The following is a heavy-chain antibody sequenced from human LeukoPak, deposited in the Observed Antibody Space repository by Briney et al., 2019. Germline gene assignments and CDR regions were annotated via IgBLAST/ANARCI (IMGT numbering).Heavy chain of an antibody. CDR1: GFTFSDYY. Sequence: GGSLRLSCAASGFTFSDYYMSWIRQAPGEGLEWVSYISSSGSTIYYADSVKGRFTTSRDNAKNALYLQMNSLRAEDTAVYYCARGRGSSCPRGFCYYGMDVWGQGTTVTVSS. CDR3: ARGRGSSCPRGFCYYGMDV. J-gene: IGHJ6*02. V-gene: IGHV3-11*01. D-gene: IGHD6-13*01. CDR2: ISSSGSTI.